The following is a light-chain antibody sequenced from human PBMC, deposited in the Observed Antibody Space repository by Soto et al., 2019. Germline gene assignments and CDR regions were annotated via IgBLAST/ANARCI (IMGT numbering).Light chain of an antibody. J-gene: IGKJ1*01. CDR2: WGS. CDR1: QSLLHSNGYNY. CDR3: MRGLLSPPT. V-gene: IGKV2-28*01. Sequence: DIVMTQSPLSLPVTPGEPASISCRSSQSLLHSNGYNYLDWHLQKPGQSPQLLIYWGSNRASGVAGGLGGCVSGKDFTLKLHGVEAEDVGVYFCMRGLLSPPTFGQGTKVEIK.